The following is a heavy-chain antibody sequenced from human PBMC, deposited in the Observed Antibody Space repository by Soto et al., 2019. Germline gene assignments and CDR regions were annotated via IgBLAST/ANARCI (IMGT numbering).Heavy chain of an antibody. Sequence: QVQLQESGPGLVKPSQTLSLTCTVSGASISSGSYYWSWIRQLPGKGLEGIGNISNSGRTYYNPSLKSRVTISVDTSKNQFSLRVSSVTAADTAVYYCARAVYSNHVYWGQGTLVTVSS. CDR1: GASISSGSYY. J-gene: IGHJ4*02. V-gene: IGHV4-31*03. D-gene: IGHD4-4*01. CDR3: ARAVYSNHVY. CDR2: ISNSGRT.